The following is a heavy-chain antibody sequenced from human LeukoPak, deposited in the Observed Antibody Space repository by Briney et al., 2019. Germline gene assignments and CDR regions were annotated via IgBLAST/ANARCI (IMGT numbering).Heavy chain of an antibody. CDR1: GFTFSSYA. J-gene: IGHJ4*02. CDR2: IHYDGSNN. Sequence: GGSLRLSCAASGFTFSSYAMHWVRQAPGKGLEWVAFIHYDGSNNYYADSVKGRFTISRDNSKNTLYLQMNSLRAEDTAVYYCARGLPPAVADPPLDYWGQGTLVTVSS. CDR3: ARGLPPAVADPPLDY. D-gene: IGHD6-19*01. V-gene: IGHV3-30*02.